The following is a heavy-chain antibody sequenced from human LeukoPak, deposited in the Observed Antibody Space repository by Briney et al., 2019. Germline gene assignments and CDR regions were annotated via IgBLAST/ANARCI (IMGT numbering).Heavy chain of an antibody. V-gene: IGHV4-59*01. CDR1: GGSISSYY. J-gene: IGHJ5*02. CDR2: IYYSGST. CDR3: ARVADTAGRPYYDFWSGYYTSWFDP. Sequence: SETLSLTCTVSGGSISSYYWSWIRQPPGTGLEWIGYIYYSGSTNYNPSLKSRVTISVDTSKNQFSLKLSSVTDADTAVYYCARVADTAGRPYYDFWSGYYTSWFDPWGQGTLVTVSS. D-gene: IGHD3-3*01.